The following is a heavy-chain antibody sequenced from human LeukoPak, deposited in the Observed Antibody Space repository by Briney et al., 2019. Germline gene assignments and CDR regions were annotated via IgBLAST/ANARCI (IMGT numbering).Heavy chain of an antibody. V-gene: IGHV3-23*01. J-gene: IGHJ4*02. CDR1: GFTFSGYA. CDR2: VTGSGGST. D-gene: IGHD3-10*01. Sequence: GGSLRLSCAASGFTFSGYAMSWVRQAPGKGLEWVSGVTGSGGSTYYADSVKGRFTISRDNSKNTLYLQMNSLRADDTAVYFCAKADRSYYNSGSYYSPLDCWGQGTLVTVSS. CDR3: AKADRSYYNSGSYYSPLDC.